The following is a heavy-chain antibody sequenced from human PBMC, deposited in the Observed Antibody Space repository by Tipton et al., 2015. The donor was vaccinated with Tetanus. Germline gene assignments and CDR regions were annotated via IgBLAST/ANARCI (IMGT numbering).Heavy chain of an antibody. Sequence: LRLSCIISGGSISRYYWAWIRQTPGKGLEWIGYIDYNGSTKYNPSLRSRVTLSLDTSKNQISMRLTSVTAADTAVYYCAREDYFDISAFDIWGQGTMVTVSS. CDR2: IDYNGST. J-gene: IGHJ3*02. CDR1: GGSISRYY. V-gene: IGHV4-59*01. CDR3: AREDYFDISAFDI. D-gene: IGHD2/OR15-2a*01.